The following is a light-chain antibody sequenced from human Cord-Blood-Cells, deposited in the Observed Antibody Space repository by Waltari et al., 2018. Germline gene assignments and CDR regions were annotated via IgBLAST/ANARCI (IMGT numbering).Light chain of an antibody. CDR3: QPSYSTPFT. CDR1: QSISSY. J-gene: IGKJ3*01. V-gene: IGKV1-39*01. Sequence: DIQMTQSPSSVSASVGDRVTITCRASQSISSYLNWDQQKPGKAPKLLIYAASSLQSGVPAMFSVRGSETDFTLTISSLRPEDFATYYCQPSYSTPFTFGPGTTVDIK. CDR2: AAS.